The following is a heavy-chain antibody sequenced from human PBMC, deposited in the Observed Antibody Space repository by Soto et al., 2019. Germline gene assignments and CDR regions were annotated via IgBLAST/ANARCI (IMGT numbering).Heavy chain of an antibody. J-gene: IGHJ5*02. CDR2: INRSGST. CDR3: ATRITVFGLLIPPFDP. D-gene: IGHD3-3*01. CDR1: GGSFSDNF. Sequence: SETLSLTCAVYGGSFSDNFWSWIRQPPGKGLEWIGEINRSGSTNYIPSLKSRVTMSVDTSKNQFSLRLSSVTAADTAIYYCATRITVFGLLIPPFDPWGQGTQVTVSS. V-gene: IGHV4-34*01.